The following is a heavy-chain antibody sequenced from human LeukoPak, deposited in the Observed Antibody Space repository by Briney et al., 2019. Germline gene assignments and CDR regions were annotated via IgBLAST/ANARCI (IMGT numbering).Heavy chain of an antibody. CDR2: IDYSGST. Sequence: RSSETLSLTCSVSGGSISSDCWSWIRQPPGKGLEWIGYIDYSGSTKYNPSLQSRVTISRDTSKNQFSLRLSSVTAADTAVYYCARHLGRGFDYWGQGGLVTVSS. CDR3: ARHLGRGFDY. V-gene: IGHV4-59*08. CDR1: GGSISSDC. J-gene: IGHJ4*02.